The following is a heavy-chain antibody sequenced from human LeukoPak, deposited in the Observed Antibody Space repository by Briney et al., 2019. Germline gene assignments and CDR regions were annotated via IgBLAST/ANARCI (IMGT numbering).Heavy chain of an antibody. Sequence: SETLSLTYTVSGGSLSSYYWSWIRQPPGKGLEWIGYIYYSGSTNYNPSLKSRVTISVDASKNQFSLKLSSVTAADTAVYYCARVGGYNSPFVYWGQGTLVTVSS. D-gene: IGHD5-24*01. CDR2: IYYSGST. V-gene: IGHV4-59*01. CDR1: GGSLSSYY. J-gene: IGHJ4*02. CDR3: ARVGGYNSPFVY.